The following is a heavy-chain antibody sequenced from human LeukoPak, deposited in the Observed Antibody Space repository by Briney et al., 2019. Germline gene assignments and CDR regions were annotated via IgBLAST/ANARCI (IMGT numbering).Heavy chain of an antibody. D-gene: IGHD3-10*01. J-gene: IGHJ4*02. Sequence: PSETLSLTCTVSGYSISSGYYWGWIRQPPGKGLEWIGSIYYSGSTYYHPSLKSRVTISVDTSKNQFSLKLSSVTAADTAVYYCARDLVVRGVTDYWGQGTLVTVSS. CDR3: ARDLVVRGVTDY. CDR1: GYSISSGYY. V-gene: IGHV4-38-2*02. CDR2: IYYSGST.